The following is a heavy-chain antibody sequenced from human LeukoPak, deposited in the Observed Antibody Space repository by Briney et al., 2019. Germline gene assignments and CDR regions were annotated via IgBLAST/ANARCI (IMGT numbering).Heavy chain of an antibody. CDR2: ISDSALTT. V-gene: IGHV3-23*01. CDR1: GFTLSSYP. Sequence: GGSLRLSCAASGFTLSSYPMSWARQTPGKGLEWVSRISDSALTTDYTDSVKGRFTISRDNSKNTLYLQMNSLRAEDAAVYYCAIERATYHWNYIDPFDVWGRGTVITVSS. J-gene: IGHJ3*01. CDR3: AIERATYHWNYIDPFDV. D-gene: IGHD1-7*01.